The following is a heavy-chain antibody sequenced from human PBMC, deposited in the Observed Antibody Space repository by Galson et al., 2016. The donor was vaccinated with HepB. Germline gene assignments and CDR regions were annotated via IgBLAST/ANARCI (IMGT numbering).Heavy chain of an antibody. V-gene: IGHV2-5*02. CDR3: ARRLDSSGEPCFDY. J-gene: IGHJ4*02. Sequence: PALVKPTQTLTLTCTVSGQSLQDSKVGVGWFRQPPGKAPEWLGIIYWDDDRRHSPSLKNRISIAQDMSKNEVVLTLANVEPGDTGTYYCARRLDSSGEPCFDYWGQGILVTVAS. D-gene: IGHD1-26*01. CDR2: IYWDDDR. CDR1: GQSLQDSKVG.